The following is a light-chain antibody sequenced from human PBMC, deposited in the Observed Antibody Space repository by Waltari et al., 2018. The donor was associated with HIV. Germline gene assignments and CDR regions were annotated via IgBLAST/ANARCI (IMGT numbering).Light chain of an antibody. J-gene: IGKJ5*01. CDR3: QQYATSQAIT. V-gene: IGKV3-20*01. CDR2: GAT. CDR1: QTVTSDY. Sequence: IVLTQSPDTLSLSPGERAVFSFSASQTVTSDYLAWYQQKPGQPPRVLIHGATSRATGIPDRFSGSGSGSDFTLTINRLEPEDSAMYFCQQYATSQAITFGQGTRLEIK.